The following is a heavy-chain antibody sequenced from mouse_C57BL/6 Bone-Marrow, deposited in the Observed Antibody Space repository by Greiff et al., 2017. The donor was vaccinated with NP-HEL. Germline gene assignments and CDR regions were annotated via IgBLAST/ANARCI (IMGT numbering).Heavy chain of an antibody. CDR3: AREGSVVVEDFDV. CDR1: GYTFTSYW. V-gene: IGHV1-53*01. J-gene: IGHJ1*03. D-gene: IGHD1-1*01. Sequence: QVQLKQPGTELVKPGASVKLSCKASGYTFTSYWMHWVKQRPGQGLEWIGNINPSNGGTNYNEKFKSKATLTVDKSSSTAYMQLSSLTSEDSAVYYCAREGSVVVEDFDVWGTGTTVTVSS. CDR2: INPSNGGT.